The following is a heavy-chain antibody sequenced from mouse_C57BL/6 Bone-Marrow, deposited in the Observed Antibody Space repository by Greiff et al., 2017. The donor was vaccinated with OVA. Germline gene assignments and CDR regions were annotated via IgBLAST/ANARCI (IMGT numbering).Heavy chain of an antibody. D-gene: IGHD1-1*01. Sequence: QVQLQQPGTELVKPGASVKLSCKASGYTFTSYWLHWVKQRPGQGLEWIGNINPSNGGTNYNEKFKSKATLTVDKSSSTAYMQLSSLTSEDSAVYYCATPHPIYDGSSYLGNWGKGTTLTVAS. CDR2: INPSNGGT. CDR1: GYTFTSYW. CDR3: ATPHPIYDGSSYLGN. V-gene: IGHV1-53*01. J-gene: IGHJ2*01.